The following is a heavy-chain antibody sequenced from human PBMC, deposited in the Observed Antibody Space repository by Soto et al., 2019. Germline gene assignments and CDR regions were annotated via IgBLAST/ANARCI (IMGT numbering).Heavy chain of an antibody. CDR3: ARAPSNYDFWSGGTYYFDY. CDR1: GYTFTSYG. V-gene: IGHV1-18*01. CDR2: ISAYNGNT. J-gene: IGHJ4*02. Sequence: ASVKVSCKASGYTFTSYGISWVRQAPGQGLEWMGWISAYNGNTNYAQKLQGRVTMTTDTSTSTAYMELRSLRSDDTAVYYCARAPSNYDFWSGGTYYFDYWGQGTLVTVSS. D-gene: IGHD3-3*01.